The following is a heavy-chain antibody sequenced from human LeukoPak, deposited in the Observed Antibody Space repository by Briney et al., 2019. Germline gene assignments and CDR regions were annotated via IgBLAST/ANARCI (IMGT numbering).Heavy chain of an antibody. J-gene: IGHJ3*02. CDR1: GGSLCGSY. Sequence: SETLSLTRAVYGGSLCGSYWRWIRQPPGKGREWIGEIKHSGSTKYHTSLKSRLTISVDTSRTWFSLNVTSVTAADTAVYSCARGDVDPYAFDTWGQGTMVTVSS. V-gene: IGHV4-34*01. CDR2: IKHSGST. CDR3: ARGDVDPYAFDT. D-gene: IGHD3-10*02.